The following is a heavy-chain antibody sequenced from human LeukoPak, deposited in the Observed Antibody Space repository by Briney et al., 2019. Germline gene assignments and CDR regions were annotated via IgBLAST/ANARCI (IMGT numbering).Heavy chain of an antibody. CDR2: ISSSSSYI. J-gene: IGHJ4*02. CDR1: GFTFSTYS. CDR3: ARARSGRFDY. Sequence: GGSLRLSCAASGFTFSTYSMTWVRQAPGKGLEWVSSISSSSSYIYYADPVKGRFTISRDNAKNSLYLQMNSLRAEDTAVYYCARARSGRFDYWGQGTLVTVSS. D-gene: IGHD3-3*01. V-gene: IGHV3-21*01.